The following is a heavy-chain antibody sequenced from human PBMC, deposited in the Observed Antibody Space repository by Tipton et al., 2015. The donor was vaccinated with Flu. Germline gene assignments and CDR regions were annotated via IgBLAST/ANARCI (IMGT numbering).Heavy chain of an antibody. V-gene: IGHV4-61*01. CDR1: GGSISSGSYY. CDR2: IYYSGST. CDR3: ARAGSAYDFWSGYYTPSFDY. D-gene: IGHD3-3*01. Sequence: LRLSCTVSGGSISSGSYYWSWIRQPPGKGLEWIGYIYYSGSTNYNPSLKSRVTISVDTSKNQFSLKLSSVTAADTAVYYCARAGSAYDFWSGYYTPSFDYWGQGTLVTVSP. J-gene: IGHJ4*02.